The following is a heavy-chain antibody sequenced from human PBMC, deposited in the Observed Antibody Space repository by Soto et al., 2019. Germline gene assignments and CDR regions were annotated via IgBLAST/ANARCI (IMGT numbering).Heavy chain of an antibody. J-gene: IGHJ3*02. CDR1: GFTFSSYA. V-gene: IGHV3-23*01. D-gene: IGHD2-15*01. CDR2: ISGSGGST. Sequence: GGSLRLSCAASGFTFSSYAMSWVRQAPGKGLEWVSAISGSGGSTYYAGSVKGRFTINSDNSKNTLYLQMNILRAEDTAVYDGANDRCGGKYCLGAIDIWGQGTMVTVSS. CDR3: ANDRCGGKYCLGAIDI.